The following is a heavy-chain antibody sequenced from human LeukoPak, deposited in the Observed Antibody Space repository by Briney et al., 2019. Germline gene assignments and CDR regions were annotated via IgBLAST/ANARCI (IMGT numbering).Heavy chain of an antibody. CDR2: IYHSGST. CDR1: GGSISSSSYY. D-gene: IGHD3-10*01. CDR3: VRGGRFGQLSFFRRFYMDV. V-gene: IGHV4-61*01. Sequence: SETLSLTCTVSGGSISSSSYYWSWIRQPPGKGLEWIGYIYHSGSTNYNPSLKSRVTISVDTSKNQFSLQLSSVTAADTAVYYCVRGGRFGQLSFFRRFYMDVWGTGTTVTISS. J-gene: IGHJ6*03.